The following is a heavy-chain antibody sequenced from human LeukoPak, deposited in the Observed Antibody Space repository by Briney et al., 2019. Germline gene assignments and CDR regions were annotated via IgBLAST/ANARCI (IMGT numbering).Heavy chain of an antibody. CDR1: GFTFSTYW. J-gene: IGHJ4*02. CDR2: IKHDGSDS. CDR3: ATSGNRGYGIDY. Sequence: PGGSLRLSCAVSGFTFSTYWMTWVRQAPGRGLEWVANIKHDGSDSYSVDSVKGRFTISRDNTKNSLYLEMNSLRVEDTAVYYCATSGNRGYGIDYWGQGTLVAVPS. V-gene: IGHV3-7*03. D-gene: IGHD5-12*01.